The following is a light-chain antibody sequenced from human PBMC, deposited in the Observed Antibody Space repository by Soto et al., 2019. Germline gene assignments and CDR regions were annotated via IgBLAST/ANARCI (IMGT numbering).Light chain of an antibody. Sequence: NFMLTQPHSVSESPGKTITISCTRSSGNIASNYVQWYQQRPGGAPTTVIYDDDQRPSGVPDRFSGSIDSSSNSASLTISGLKTEDEADYHCQSYDGTTVVFGGGTQLTV. CDR1: SGNIASNY. CDR3: QSYDGTTVV. CDR2: DDD. V-gene: IGLV6-57*04. J-gene: IGLJ2*01.